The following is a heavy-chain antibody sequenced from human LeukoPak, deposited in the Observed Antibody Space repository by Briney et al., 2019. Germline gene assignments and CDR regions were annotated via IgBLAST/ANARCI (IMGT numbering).Heavy chain of an antibody. J-gene: IGHJ4*02. CDR3: ARLYCSGGFCYFDY. V-gene: IGHV5-51*01. Sequence: YPGDSDTRYSPSFQGQVTISADKSIRTAYLQWSSMKASDTAIYYCARLYCSGGFCYFDYWSQRTPVTVSS. D-gene: IGHD2-15*01. CDR2: YPGDSDT.